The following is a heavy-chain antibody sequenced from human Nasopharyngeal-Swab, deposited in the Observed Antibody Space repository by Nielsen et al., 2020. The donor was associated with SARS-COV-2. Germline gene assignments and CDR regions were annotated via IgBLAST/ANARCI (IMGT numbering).Heavy chain of an antibody. J-gene: IGHJ5*02. Sequence: SETLSLTCAVYGGSFSGYYWSWIRQPPGKGLEWIEEINHSGSTNYNPSLKSRVPISVDTSKNQFSLKLSSVTAADTAVYSCARPLSVLFSPFGPAPLLSVSS. CDR3: ARPLSVLFSP. D-gene: IGHD3-10*02. V-gene: IGHV4-34*01. CDR1: GGSFSGYY. CDR2: INHSGST.